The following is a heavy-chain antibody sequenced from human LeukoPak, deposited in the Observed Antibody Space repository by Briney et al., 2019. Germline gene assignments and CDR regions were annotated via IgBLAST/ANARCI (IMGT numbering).Heavy chain of an antibody. CDR2: ISSSSSYI. V-gene: IGHV3-21*01. CDR1: GFTFSSHS. D-gene: IGHD3-3*01. J-gene: IGHJ4*02. Sequence: GGSLRLSCAASGFTFSSHSMNWVRQAPGKGLEWVSSISSSSSYIYYADSVKGRFTISRDNAKNSLYLQMNSLRAEDTAVYYCARAVTIFGVVIPAGGYWGQGTLVTVSS. CDR3: ARAVTIFGVVIPAGGY.